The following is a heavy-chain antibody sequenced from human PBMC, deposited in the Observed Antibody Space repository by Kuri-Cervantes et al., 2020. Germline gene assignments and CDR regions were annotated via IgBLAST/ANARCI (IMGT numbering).Heavy chain of an antibody. V-gene: IGHV1-2*02. Sequence: ASVKVSCKASGYTFTTYGISWVRQAPGQGLEWMGWINPNSGGTNYAQKFQGRVTMTRDTSISTAYMELSRLRSDDTAVYYCARTTTVTTWWYFDYWGQGTLVTVSS. CDR2: INPNSGGT. CDR1: GYTFTTYG. CDR3: ARTTTVTTWWYFDY. D-gene: IGHD4-17*01. J-gene: IGHJ4*02.